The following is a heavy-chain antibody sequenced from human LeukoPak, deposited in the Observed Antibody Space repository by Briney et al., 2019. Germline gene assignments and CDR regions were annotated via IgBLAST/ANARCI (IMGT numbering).Heavy chain of an antibody. CDR1: GFTFSAHT. J-gene: IGHJ4*02. CDR3: ARGLTTSGPYYDY. V-gene: IGHV3-48*04. CDR2: ISSHGSGI. Sequence: GGSLRLSCATSGFTFSAHTMNWVRQGPMRELEWVAYISSHGSGIYYADSVKGRFTISRDNANNSVYLQMNNLGVDDTAVYYCARGLTTSGPYYDYWGRGTQVTVSS. D-gene: IGHD4/OR15-4a*01.